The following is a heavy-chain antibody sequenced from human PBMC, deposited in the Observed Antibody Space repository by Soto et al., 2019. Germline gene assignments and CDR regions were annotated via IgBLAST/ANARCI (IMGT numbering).Heavy chain of an antibody. CDR1: GGTFSSYT. CDR3: ARDVGDGYYYYMDV. CDR2: IIPILGIA. Sequence: GASVKVSCKASGGTFSSYTISWVRQAPGQGLEWMGRIIPILGIANYAQKFQGRVTITADKSTSAAYMELSSLRSEDTAVYYCARDVGDGYYYYMDVWGKGTTVTVSS. J-gene: IGHJ6*03. V-gene: IGHV1-69*04. D-gene: IGHD3-16*01.